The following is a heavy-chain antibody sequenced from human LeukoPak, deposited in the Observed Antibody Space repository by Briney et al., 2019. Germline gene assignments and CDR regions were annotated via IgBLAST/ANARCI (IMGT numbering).Heavy chain of an antibody. D-gene: IGHD2-15*01. J-gene: IGHJ3*02. CDR3: GRVSCGGNCYSLIGTFDI. Sequence: ASVKVSCKASGYTFTDDYIHWVRQAPGQGLEWMGWINVNSGGTNYAQKFYARVTMTRDTSISTAYMELSRLRSDDTAVYYCGRVSCGGNCYSLIGTFDIWGQGTMVTVSS. CDR1: GYTFTDDY. V-gene: IGHV1-2*02. CDR2: INVNSGGT.